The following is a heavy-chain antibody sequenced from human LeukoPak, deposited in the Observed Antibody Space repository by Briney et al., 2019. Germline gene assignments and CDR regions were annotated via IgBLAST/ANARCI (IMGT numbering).Heavy chain of an antibody. CDR3: ARDQIGDHYDSSGYYRNWFDP. Sequence: PGGSLRLSCAASGFTFSSYAMRWVRQAPGKGLEWVAVISYDGSNKYYADSVKGRFTISRDNSKNTLYLQMNSLRAEDTAVYYCARDQIGDHYDSSGYYRNWFDPWGQGTLVTVSS. J-gene: IGHJ5*02. D-gene: IGHD3-22*01. V-gene: IGHV3-30-3*01. CDR2: ISYDGSNK. CDR1: GFTFSSYA.